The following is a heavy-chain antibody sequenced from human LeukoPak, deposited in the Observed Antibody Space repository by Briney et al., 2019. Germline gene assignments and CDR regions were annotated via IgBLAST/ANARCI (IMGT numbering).Heavy chain of an antibody. Sequence: GGSLRLSCAASGFTFSKYWMLWVLQAPGKGLESVSRINTDGTVTTYADSVKGRFTVSRDNADNTMFLQMNSVRDEDTAVYYCATKQWLAPPPDSWGQGTPVTVSS. D-gene: IGHD6-19*01. V-gene: IGHV3-74*01. CDR2: INTDGTVT. CDR1: GFTFSKYW. CDR3: ATKQWLAPPPDS. J-gene: IGHJ4*02.